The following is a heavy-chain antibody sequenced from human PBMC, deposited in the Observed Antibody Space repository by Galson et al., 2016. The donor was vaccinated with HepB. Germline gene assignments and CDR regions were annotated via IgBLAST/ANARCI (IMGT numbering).Heavy chain of an antibody. CDR3: ARDDYFRLGY. CDR1: GCIFSVYN. CDR2: ITSSSYTM. V-gene: IGHV3-48*02. J-gene: IGHJ4*02. Sequence: SLRLSCAASGCIFSVYNWNWARQAPGNGLERIAWITSSSYTMYFADSVKGRFTISRDNAKNSLYLEMNSLRDEDTAVYYCARDDYFRLGYWGQGTLVTVSS. D-gene: IGHD3-16*01.